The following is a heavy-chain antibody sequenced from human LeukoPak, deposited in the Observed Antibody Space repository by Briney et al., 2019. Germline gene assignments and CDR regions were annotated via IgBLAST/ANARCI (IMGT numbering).Heavy chain of an antibody. CDR2: INPNSGGT. J-gene: IGHJ4*02. D-gene: IGHD2-8*01. CDR3: ARDRGCTNGVCYIEFDY. CDR1: GYTFTSYY. Sequence: ASVKVSCKASGYTFTSYYMHWVRQAPGQGLEWMGWINPNSGGTNYAQKFQGRVTMTRDTSISTAYMELSRLRSDDTAVYYCARDRGCTNGVCYIEFDYWGQGTLVTVSS. V-gene: IGHV1-2*02.